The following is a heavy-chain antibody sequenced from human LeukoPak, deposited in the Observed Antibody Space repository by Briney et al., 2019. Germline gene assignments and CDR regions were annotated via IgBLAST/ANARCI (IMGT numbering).Heavy chain of an antibody. CDR1: GGSISSGGYS. CDR2: IYHSGST. CDR3: ASFVVVVAAFDY. D-gene: IGHD2-15*01. Sequence: SQTLSLTCAVSGGSISSGGYSWSWIRQPPGKGLEWIGYIYHSGSTYYNPSLKSRVTISVDRSKNQFSLKLSSVTAADTAVYYCASFVVVVAAFDYWGQETLVTVSS. V-gene: IGHV4-30-2*01. J-gene: IGHJ4*02.